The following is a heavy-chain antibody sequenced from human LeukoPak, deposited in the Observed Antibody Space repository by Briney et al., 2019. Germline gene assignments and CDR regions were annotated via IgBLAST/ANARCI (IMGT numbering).Heavy chain of an antibody. CDR3: AKDLAATMVRGEYDY. CDR1: GFTFSSYA. CDR2: ISGSGGST. V-gene: IGHV3-23*01. J-gene: IGHJ4*02. D-gene: IGHD3-10*01. Sequence: GGYLRLSCAASGFTFSSYAMNWVRQAPGKGLEWVSAISGSGGSTYYADSVKGRFTISRDNSKNTLYLQMNSLRAEDTAVYYCAKDLAATMVRGEYDYWGQGTLVTVSS.